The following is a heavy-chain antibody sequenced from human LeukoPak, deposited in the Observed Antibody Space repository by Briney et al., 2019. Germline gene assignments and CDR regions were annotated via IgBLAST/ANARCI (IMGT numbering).Heavy chain of an antibody. J-gene: IGHJ5*02. CDR3: GRGFYSSGWYNWFDP. Sequence: PPETLSLTCTVSGGSISSYYWSWIRQLPGKGLEWIGYIYYGGSTNYNPSLKSRVTISVDTSKNQFSLKLNSVTAADTAVYYCGRGFYSSGWYNWFDPWGQGILVTVSS. D-gene: IGHD6-19*01. CDR1: GGSISSYY. V-gene: IGHV4-59*01. CDR2: IYYGGST.